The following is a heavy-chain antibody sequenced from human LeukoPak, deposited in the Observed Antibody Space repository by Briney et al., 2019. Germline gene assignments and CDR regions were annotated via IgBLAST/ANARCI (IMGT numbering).Heavy chain of an antibody. D-gene: IGHD3-10*01. Sequence: SETLSLTCAVYGGSFSGYYWSWIRQPPGKGLEWIGEINHSGSTNYNPSLKSRVTISVDTSKNQFSLKLSSVTAADTAVYYCARGMRLLWFGELSLDYWGQGTLVTVSS. CDR1: GGSFSGYY. CDR3: ARGMRLLWFGELSLDY. CDR2: INHSGST. V-gene: IGHV4-34*01. J-gene: IGHJ4*02.